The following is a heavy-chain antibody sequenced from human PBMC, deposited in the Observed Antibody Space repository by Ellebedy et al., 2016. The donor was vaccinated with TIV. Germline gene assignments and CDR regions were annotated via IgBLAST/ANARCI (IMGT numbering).Heavy chain of an antibody. CDR3: AKDRRGGSSGSLDY. D-gene: IGHD3-16*01. CDR2: ISGSGATT. Sequence: GESLKISCAASGFTFNTNWMTWVRQAPGKGLEWVSGISGSGATTYYPDSVKGRFTISRDNSENMVYLQMDSLRAEDTAVYYCAKDRRGGSSGSLDYWGQGTLVTVSS. J-gene: IGHJ4*02. CDR1: GFTFNTNW. V-gene: IGHV3-23*01.